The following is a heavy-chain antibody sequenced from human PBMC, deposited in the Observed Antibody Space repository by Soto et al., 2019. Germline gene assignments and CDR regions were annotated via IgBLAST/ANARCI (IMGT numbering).Heavy chain of an antibody. J-gene: IGHJ6*02. V-gene: IGHV1-3*01. CDR1: GYTFTSYA. Sequence: GASVKVSCKASGYTFTSYAMHWVRQAPGQRLEWMGWINAGNGNTKYSQKFQGRVTITRDTSASTAYMELSSLRSEDTAVYYCARAVRDYYGMDVWGQGTTVTVSS. CDR3: ARAVRDYYGMDV. D-gene: IGHD6-19*01. CDR2: INAGNGNT.